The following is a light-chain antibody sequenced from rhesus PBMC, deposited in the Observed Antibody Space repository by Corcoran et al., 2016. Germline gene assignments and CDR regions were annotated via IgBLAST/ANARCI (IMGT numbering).Light chain of an antibody. V-gene: IGLV2-23*02. CDR1: SSDVGAYDY. Sequence: QAALTQPPSVSGSPGQSVTIPCTGTSSDVGAYDYVSWYQHSPGTAPELMIYEVTERPSGVSDRFSGSKSGNTASLTISGLQPEDEADYFCGSYAGNNAFIFGSGTRLTVL. CDR3: GSYAGNNAFI. J-gene: IGLJ1*01. CDR2: EVT.